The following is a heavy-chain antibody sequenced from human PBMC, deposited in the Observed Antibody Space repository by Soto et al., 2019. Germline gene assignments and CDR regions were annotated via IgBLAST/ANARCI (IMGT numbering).Heavy chain of an antibody. V-gene: IGHV4-31*03. CDR1: GGSISSGGYY. CDR2: IYYSGST. CDR3: ARGRVLLWFGELFDAFDI. J-gene: IGHJ3*02. Sequence: QVQLQESGPGLVKPSQTLSHTCTVSGGSISSGGYYWSWIHQHPGKGLEWIGYIYYSGSTYYNPSLKSRVTISVDTSKNQFSLKLSSVTAADTAVYYCARGRVLLWFGELFDAFDIWGQGTMVTVSS. D-gene: IGHD3-10*01.